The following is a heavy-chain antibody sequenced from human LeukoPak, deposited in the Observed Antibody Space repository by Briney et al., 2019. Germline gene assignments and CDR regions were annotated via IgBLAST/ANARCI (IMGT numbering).Heavy chain of an antibody. V-gene: IGHV3-69-1*02. J-gene: IGHJ4*02. CDR3: ARDARYGEIDY. CDR1: GFTVSSNY. D-gene: IGHD3-10*01. CDR2: ISSSSTM. Sequence: PGGSLRLSCAASGFTVSSNYMSWVRQAPGKGLEWVSSISSSSTMYYTDSVKGRFTISRDNAKNSLYLQMNSLRAEDTAVYYCARDARYGEIDYWGQGTLVTVSS.